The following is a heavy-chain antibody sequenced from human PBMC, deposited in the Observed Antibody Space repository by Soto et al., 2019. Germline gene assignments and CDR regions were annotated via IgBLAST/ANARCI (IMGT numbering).Heavy chain of an antibody. CDR1: GYTFTNSG. D-gene: IGHD3-3*01. J-gene: IGHJ4*02. CDR3: ARGARYDFWSDYYASFDY. V-gene: IGHV1-69*13. Sequence: ASVKVSCKASGYTFTNSGFNWVRQAPGQGLEWMGVIIPIFGTTNYAQKFQGRVTITADESTSTAYMELSSLRSEDTALYYCARGARYDFWSDYYASFDYWGQGTLVTVSS. CDR2: IIPIFGTT.